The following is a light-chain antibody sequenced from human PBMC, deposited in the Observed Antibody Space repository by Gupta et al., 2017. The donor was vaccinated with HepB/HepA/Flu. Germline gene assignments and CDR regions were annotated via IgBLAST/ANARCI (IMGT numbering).Light chain of an antibody. CDR2: DAS. CDR1: QSVSSY. V-gene: IGKV3-11*01. Sequence: EIVLTQSPPTLSLSPGERAPLSCRASQSVSSYLAWYQQKPGQAPRLLIYDASNRATGIPARFSGSGSGTDFTLTISSLEPEDFAVYYCQQHSNWPPITFGQGTQVEIK. CDR3: QQHSNWPPIT. J-gene: IGKJ5*01.